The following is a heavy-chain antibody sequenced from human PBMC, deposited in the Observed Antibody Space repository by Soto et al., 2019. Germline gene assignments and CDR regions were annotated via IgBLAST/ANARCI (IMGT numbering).Heavy chain of an antibody. CDR1: GTTFSRDG. V-gene: IGHV3-30*18. CDR3: AKRINSSYHYGMDV. Sequence: QVQLVESGGGVVQPGRSLRLSCAASGTTFSRDGMHWVRQAPGKGLEWVSVISLDGITKYYADSVRGRFTISRDNSKNTLYLKMNSLRAEDTAVYYCAKRINSSYHYGMDVWGQGATVTVSS. CDR2: ISLDGITK. D-gene: IGHD2-15*01. J-gene: IGHJ6*02.